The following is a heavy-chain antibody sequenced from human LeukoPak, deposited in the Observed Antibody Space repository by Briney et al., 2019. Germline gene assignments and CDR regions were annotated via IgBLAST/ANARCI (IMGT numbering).Heavy chain of an antibody. CDR2: ISFHNGNT. Sequence: ASVKVSCKSSGYTSRTYGISWMRQAPGQGLEWMGLISFHNGNTNYAQKFHGRLTMTTDTSTSTAYMELRSLRSDDTGVYYCARDVPGSIGTTARFDPWGQGTLVTVSS. CDR1: GYTSRTYG. V-gene: IGHV1-18*01. CDR3: ARDVPGSIGTTARFDP. D-gene: IGHD1-1*01. J-gene: IGHJ5*02.